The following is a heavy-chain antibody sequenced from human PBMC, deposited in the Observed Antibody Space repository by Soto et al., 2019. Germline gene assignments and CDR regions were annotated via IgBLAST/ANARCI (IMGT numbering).Heavy chain of an antibody. CDR2: INPSGGST. D-gene: IGHD4-17*01. CDR1: GGTFSSYT. V-gene: IGHV1-46*01. Sequence: ASVKVSCKASGGTFSSYTISWVRQAPGQGLEWMGIINPSGGSTSYAQKFQGRVTMTRDTSTSTVYMELSSLRSEDTAVYYCARDDGDFPPDYWGQGTLVTVSS. J-gene: IGHJ4*02. CDR3: ARDDGDFPPDY.